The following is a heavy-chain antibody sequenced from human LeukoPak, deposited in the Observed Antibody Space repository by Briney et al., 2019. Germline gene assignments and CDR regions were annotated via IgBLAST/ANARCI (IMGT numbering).Heavy chain of an antibody. Sequence: GESLKISCKGSGYSFTSYWIGWVRQMPGKGLEWMGIIYPGDSDTRYSPSFQGQVTISADKSISTAYLQWSGLKASDTAMYYCARQTIVVPAAIHFDYWGQGTLVTVSS. J-gene: IGHJ4*02. CDR1: GYSFTSYW. CDR3: ARQTIVVPAAIHFDY. V-gene: IGHV5-51*01. CDR2: IYPGDSDT. D-gene: IGHD2-2*02.